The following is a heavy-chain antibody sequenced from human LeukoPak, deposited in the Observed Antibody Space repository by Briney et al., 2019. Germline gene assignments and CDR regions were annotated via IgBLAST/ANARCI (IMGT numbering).Heavy chain of an antibody. CDR1: GYTFSDYY. Sequence: ASVKVSRKASGYTFSDYYLHWVRLAPGQGLEWMGWINANSGDTICARKFQGRVTMTRDTSISTAYMELSRLSSDDTAVYYCARLKPPDDYWGQGTLVTVSS. CDR3: ARLKPPDDY. V-gene: IGHV1-2*02. CDR2: INANSGDT. J-gene: IGHJ4*02.